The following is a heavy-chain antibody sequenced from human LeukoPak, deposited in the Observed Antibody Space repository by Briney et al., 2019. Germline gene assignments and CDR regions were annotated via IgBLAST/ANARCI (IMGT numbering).Heavy chain of an antibody. CDR2: IYYSGGT. D-gene: IGHD3-22*01. Sequence: SETLSLTCTVSGGSISSAGYYWSWIRQQPGKGLEWIGCIYYSGGTYYNPSLLSRSTISADTSKNQFSLILSSVTAADTAVYYCARAPGYSSGFDYWGQGTLVTVSS. J-gene: IGHJ4*02. V-gene: IGHV4-31*03. CDR3: ARAPGYSSGFDY. CDR1: GGSISSAGYY.